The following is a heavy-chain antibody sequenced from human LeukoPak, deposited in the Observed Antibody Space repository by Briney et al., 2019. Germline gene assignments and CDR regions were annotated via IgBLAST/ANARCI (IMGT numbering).Heavy chain of an antibody. CDR1: GGSISNYY. J-gene: IGHJ4*02. V-gene: IGHV4-4*07. Sequence: NLSETPSLTCTVSGGSISNYYWSWIRQPAGKGLEWIGLIYSRGNTNYNPSLKSRVTMSVDTSKNQFSLKLSSVTAADTAVYYCARTPIYYYDNSGYYNWGQGTLVTVSS. CDR3: ARTPIYYYDNSGYYN. CDR2: IYSRGNT. D-gene: IGHD3-22*01.